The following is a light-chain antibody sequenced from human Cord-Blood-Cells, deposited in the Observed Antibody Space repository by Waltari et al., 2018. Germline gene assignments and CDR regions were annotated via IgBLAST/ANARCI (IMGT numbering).Light chain of an antibody. J-gene: IGKJ1*01. CDR1: QSISSY. CDR3: QQSYSTPWT. V-gene: IGKV1-39*01. CDR2: AAS. Sequence: DIQMTQSPSSLSASVRDRVTITCRASQSISSYLNCYQQKPGKAPKLLIYAASSLQSGVPSRFSGSGSGTDFTLTISSLQPEDFATYYCQQSYSTPWTFGQGTKVEIK.